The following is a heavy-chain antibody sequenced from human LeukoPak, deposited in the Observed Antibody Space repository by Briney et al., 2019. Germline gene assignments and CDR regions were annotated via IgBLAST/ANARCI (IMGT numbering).Heavy chain of an antibody. D-gene: IGHD3-22*01. CDR1: GGTFSSYA. CDR3: AGVRYYDSSGYYANFDY. CDR2: IIPIFGTA. Sequence: ASVKVSCKASGGTFSSYAISWVRQAPGQGLEWMGGIIPIFGTANYAQKFQGRVTITADESTSTAYMELSSLRSEDTAVYYCAGVRYYDSSGYYANFDYWGQGTLVTVSS. V-gene: IGHV1-69*13. J-gene: IGHJ4*02.